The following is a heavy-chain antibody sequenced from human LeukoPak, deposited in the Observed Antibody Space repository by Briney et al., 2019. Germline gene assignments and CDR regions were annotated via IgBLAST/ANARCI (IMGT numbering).Heavy chain of an antibody. V-gene: IGHV4-34*01. J-gene: IGHJ4*02. CDR2: INHSGST. D-gene: IGHD3-22*01. Sequence: SETLSLTCAVYGGSFNGYYWSWIRQPPGKGLEWIGEINHSGSTNYNPSLKSRVTISVDTSKNQFSLKLSSVTAADTAVYYCARGGYYYDSSPGYWGQGTLVTVSS. CDR1: GGSFNGYY. CDR3: ARGGYYYDSSPGY.